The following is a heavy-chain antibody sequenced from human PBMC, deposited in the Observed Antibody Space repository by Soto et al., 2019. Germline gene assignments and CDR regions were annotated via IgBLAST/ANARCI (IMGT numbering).Heavy chain of an antibody. Sequence: QVQLVQSGAEVKKPGASVKVSCKASGYTFASYAISWMRQAPGQGLEWMGWISAYNGNTNYAQKLQGRVTMTTDTTTSTAYIELRSLRSDDTAVYYCAREPPPPDYWGQGTLVTVSS. J-gene: IGHJ4*02. V-gene: IGHV1-18*01. CDR2: ISAYNGNT. CDR1: GYTFASYA. CDR3: AREPPPPDY.